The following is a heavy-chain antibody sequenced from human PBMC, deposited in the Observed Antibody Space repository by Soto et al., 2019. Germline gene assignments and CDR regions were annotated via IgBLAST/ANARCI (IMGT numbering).Heavy chain of an antibody. Sequence: QVQRQESGPGLVKPSGTLSLTCAVSGGSISSDNCSSLVRQPPGKGLVLIGEIYHSGRTNYNPYLKIRGIISAFNSNTQLSLQLSSVSAADTAVYFWAGDQYSGWGLYSWGLGSLVT. CDR3: AGDQYSGWGLYS. J-gene: IGHJ4*02. CDR2: IYHSGRT. CDR1: GGSISSDNC. V-gene: IGHV4-4*02. D-gene: IGHD6-19*01.